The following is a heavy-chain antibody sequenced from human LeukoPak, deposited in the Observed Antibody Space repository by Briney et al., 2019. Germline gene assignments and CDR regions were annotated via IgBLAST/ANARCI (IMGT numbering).Heavy chain of an antibody. D-gene: IGHD3-10*01. V-gene: IGHV3-48*03. CDR1: GFTFSTYE. CDR2: ISRSGSTI. Sequence: GGSLRLSCAASGFTFSTYEMNWVRQAPGKGLEWVSYISRSGSTIYYADSVKGRFTISRDNAKNSLYLQMNSLRAEDTAVYYCARVIGWVDGSGSYLDYWGQGTLVTVSS. J-gene: IGHJ4*02. CDR3: ARVIGWVDGSGSYLDY.